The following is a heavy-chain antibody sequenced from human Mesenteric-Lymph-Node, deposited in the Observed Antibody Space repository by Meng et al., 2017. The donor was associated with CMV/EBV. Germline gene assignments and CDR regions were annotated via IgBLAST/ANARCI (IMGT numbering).Heavy chain of an antibody. V-gene: IGHV4-31*02. Sequence: VSSGSINNGGDYWSWIRHHPGKGLEWIGSIYHTGSTYYNPSLKSRLTMSVDTSKSQFSLKLSSVTAADTAVYYCARDLAGRRYFDPWGRGTLVTVSS. CDR3: ARDLAGRRYFDP. CDR2: IYHTGST. CDR1: SGSINNGGDY. J-gene: IGHJ2*01.